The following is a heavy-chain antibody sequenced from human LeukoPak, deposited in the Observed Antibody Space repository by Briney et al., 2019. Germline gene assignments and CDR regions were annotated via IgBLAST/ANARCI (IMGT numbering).Heavy chain of an antibody. CDR1: GVSISSYY. J-gene: IGHJ6*02. V-gene: IGHV4-59*01. Sequence: NPSGTLCLSCTDSGVSISSYYSSWVRQTPGKGLEWVGYIYYSGSTNYNPSLKGRVTISVDTSKNQFSLKLSSVTAADTAVYYCARAGNTMVRGVPLDYGMDVWGQGTTVTVSS. CDR3: ARAGNTMVRGVPLDYGMDV. CDR2: IYYSGST. D-gene: IGHD3-10*01.